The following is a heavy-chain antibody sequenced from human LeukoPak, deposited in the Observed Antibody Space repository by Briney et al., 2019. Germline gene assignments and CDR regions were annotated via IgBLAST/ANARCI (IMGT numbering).Heavy chain of an antibody. CDR3: ARHGSATSRLTN. Sequence: PSETLSLTCTVSGGSISSSSYYWSWIRQPPGKGVEWIGYIYYRGSTNYNPSLKSRVTISVDTSKNQFSLKLSSVTAADTAVYYCARHGSATSRLTNWGQGTLVTVSS. J-gene: IGHJ4*02. V-gene: IGHV4-61*05. CDR1: GGSISSSSYY. CDR2: IYYRGST. D-gene: IGHD5-24*01.